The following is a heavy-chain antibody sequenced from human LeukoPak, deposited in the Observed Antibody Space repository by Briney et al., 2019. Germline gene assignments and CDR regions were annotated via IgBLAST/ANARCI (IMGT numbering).Heavy chain of an antibody. D-gene: IGHD2-2*01. V-gene: IGHV1-18*04. CDR3: ARGGYCSSTSCYAPKYFQH. CDR1: GYTFTSYG. CDR2: ISAYNGNT. J-gene: IGHJ1*01. Sequence: ASVKVSCKASGYTFTSYGISWVRQAPGQGLEWMGWISAYNGNTNYAQKLQDRVTMTTDTSTSTAYMELRSLRSDDTAVYYCARGGYCSSTSCYAPKYFQHWGQGTLVTVSS.